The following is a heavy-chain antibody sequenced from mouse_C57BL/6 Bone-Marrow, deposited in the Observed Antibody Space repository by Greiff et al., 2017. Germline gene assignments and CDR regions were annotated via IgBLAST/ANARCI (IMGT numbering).Heavy chain of an antibody. J-gene: IGHJ2*01. D-gene: IGHD3-2*02. CDR3: ARSRLLRFDY. CDR2: IDPEDGET. V-gene: IGHV14-2*01. CDR1: GFNIKDYY. Sequence: EVQLQQSGAELVKPGASVTLSCTASGFNIKDYYMHWVKQRTEQGLEWIGRIDPEDGETKYAPKYPGKATITADTSSNTAYLQLSSLTSEDTAVYYCARSRLLRFDYSGQGTTLTVSS.